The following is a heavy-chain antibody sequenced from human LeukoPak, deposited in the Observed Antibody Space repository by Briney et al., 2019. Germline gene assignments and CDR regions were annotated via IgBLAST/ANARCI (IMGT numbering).Heavy chain of an antibody. D-gene: IGHD2-2*01. CDR3: AKEPTFSSTSSAWFDP. CDR2: ISGSGGST. Sequence: GGSLRLSCAASGFTFSSYAMSWVRQAPGKGLEWVSAISGSGGSTYYADSVKGRFTISRDNSKNTLYLQMNSLRAEDTAVYYCAKEPTFSSTSSAWFDPWGQGTLVTVSS. V-gene: IGHV3-23*01. J-gene: IGHJ5*02. CDR1: GFTFSSYA.